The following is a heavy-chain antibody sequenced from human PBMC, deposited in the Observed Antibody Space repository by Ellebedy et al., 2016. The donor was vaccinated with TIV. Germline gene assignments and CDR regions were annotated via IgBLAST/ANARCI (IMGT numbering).Heavy chain of an antibody. CDR1: GFTVSSNY. CDR3: ARDAMMWIFDS. CDR2: ISNSDTI. Sequence: GESLKISCAASGFTVSSNYMNWVRQAPGTGLEWVSYISNSDTIYYADSVRGRFTISRDKAKKSVYLQMNSLRVEDTAVYYCARDAMMWIFDSWGQGTLVTVSS. J-gene: IGHJ4*02. D-gene: IGHD2-2*01. V-gene: IGHV3-69-1*01.